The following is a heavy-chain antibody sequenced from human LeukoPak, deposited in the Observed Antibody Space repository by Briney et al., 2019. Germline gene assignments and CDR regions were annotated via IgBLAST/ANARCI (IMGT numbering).Heavy chain of an antibody. V-gene: IGHV3-15*01. CDR2: VRSKLDGGTA. CDR1: GFTLDNAW. Sequence: GGSLSLSWATSGFTLDNAWMSWVRQAPGKGLEWVGRVRSKLDGGTAEYAAFVKGRFSSSTDDSGNTLYLQMNSLKSEDTAVYYCTTDHSSSWYGFEYWGQGTQVTVSS. CDR3: TTDHSSSWYGFEY. J-gene: IGHJ4*02. D-gene: IGHD6-13*01.